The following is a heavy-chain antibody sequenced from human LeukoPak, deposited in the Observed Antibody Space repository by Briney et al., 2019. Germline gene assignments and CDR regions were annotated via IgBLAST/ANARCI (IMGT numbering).Heavy chain of an antibody. D-gene: IGHD3-16*02. V-gene: IGHV4-59*12. CDR1: GGSISSDY. Sequence: SETLSLTCTVSGGSISSDYWSWIRQPPGKGLEWIGYIFYSGSTNYNPSLRSRVTISLDTSKNQFSLKLSSVTAADTAVYYCARGAPYVWGSYRPYYFDYWGQGTLVTVSS. CDR2: IFYSGST. J-gene: IGHJ4*02. CDR3: ARGAPYVWGSYRPYYFDY.